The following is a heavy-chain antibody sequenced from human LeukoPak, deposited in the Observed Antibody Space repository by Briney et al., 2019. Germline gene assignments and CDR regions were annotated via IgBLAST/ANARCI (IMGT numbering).Heavy chain of an antibody. D-gene: IGHD3-22*01. V-gene: IGHV4-39*01. CDR2: IYYSGST. Sequence: SETLSLTCTVSGGFISSSSYYWGWIRQPPGKGLEWIGSIYYSGSTYYNPSLKSRVTISVDTSKNQFSLKLSSVTAADTAVYYCARRYYYDSSGPAGGFDYWGQGTLVTVSS. CDR3: ARRYYYDSSGPAGGFDY. CDR1: GGFISSSSYY. J-gene: IGHJ4*02.